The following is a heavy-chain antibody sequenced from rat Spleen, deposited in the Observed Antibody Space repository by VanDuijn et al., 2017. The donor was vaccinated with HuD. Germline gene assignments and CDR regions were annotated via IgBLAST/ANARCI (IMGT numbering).Heavy chain of an antibody. D-gene: IGHD1-11*01. CDR2: INTGGTNT. V-gene: IGHV5S13*01. J-gene: IGHJ3*01. Sequence: EVQLVESGGGLVQPGRPLKISCTDSGLNFSDYDMAWVRQAPSKGLEWIASINTGGTNTYYRDSVKGRFTISRDDAKNTQYLQMDSIRSEDTATYYCARHGGLRNWFAYWGQGTLVTVSS. CDR1: GLNFSDYD. CDR3: ARHGGLRNWFAY.